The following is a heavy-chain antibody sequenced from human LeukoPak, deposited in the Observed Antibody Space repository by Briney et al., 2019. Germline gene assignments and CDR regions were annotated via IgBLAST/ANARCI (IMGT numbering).Heavy chain of an antibody. CDR3: ARDQSRHCSSTSCYGRADWFDP. Sequence: SETLSLTCTVSGGSISSYYWSWIRQPPGKGLEWIGRIYTSGSTNYNPSLTSRATMSVDTSKNQSSLKLSSVTAADTAVYYCARDQSRHCSSTSCYGRADWFDPWGQGTLVTVSS. V-gene: IGHV4-4*07. J-gene: IGHJ5*02. CDR2: IYTSGST. D-gene: IGHD2-2*01. CDR1: GGSISSYY.